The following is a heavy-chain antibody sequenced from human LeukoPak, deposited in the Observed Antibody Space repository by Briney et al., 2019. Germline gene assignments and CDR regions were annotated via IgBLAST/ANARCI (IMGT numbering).Heavy chain of an antibody. J-gene: IGHJ4*02. CDR3: ARRGRRFGANPG. CDR2: IYYSGST. CDR1: GGSISSSSYY. V-gene: IGHV4-39*01. D-gene: IGHD3-3*01. Sequence: SETLSLTCTVSGGSISSSSYYWGWIRQPPGKGLGWIGSIYYSGSTYYNPSLKSRVTISVDTSKNQFSLKLSSVTAADTAVYYCARRGRRFGANPGWGQGTLVTVSS.